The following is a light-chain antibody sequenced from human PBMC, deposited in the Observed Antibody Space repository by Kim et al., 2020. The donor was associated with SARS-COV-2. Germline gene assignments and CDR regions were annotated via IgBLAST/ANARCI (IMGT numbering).Light chain of an antibody. CDR2: AAS. Sequence: IQLTQSPSSLSASVGDRVTITCRASQGISSYLAWYQQKPGTAPKLLIYAASTLQRGVPSRFSGSGSGTDFTLTISSLQPEDVATYYCQNFNSYPFTFGQGTRVEIK. CDR1: QGISSY. CDR3: QNFNSYPFT. V-gene: IGKV1-9*01. J-gene: IGKJ5*01.